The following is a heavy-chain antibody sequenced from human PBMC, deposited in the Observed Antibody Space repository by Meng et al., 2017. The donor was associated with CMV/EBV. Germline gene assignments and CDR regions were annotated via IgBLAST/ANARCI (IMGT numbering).Heavy chain of an antibody. D-gene: IGHD3-10*01. J-gene: IGHJ6*02. Sequence: SVKVSCKASGGTFSSYTISWVRQAPGQGLEWMGRIIPILGIANYAQKFQGRVTITADKSTSTAYMELSSLRSEDTAVYYCARGGNVLLWFGETRRDAYYYYGMDVWGQGTTVTVSS. CDR1: GGTFSSYT. V-gene: IGHV1-69*02. CDR3: ARGGNVLLWFGETRRDAYYYYGMDV. CDR2: IIPILGIA.